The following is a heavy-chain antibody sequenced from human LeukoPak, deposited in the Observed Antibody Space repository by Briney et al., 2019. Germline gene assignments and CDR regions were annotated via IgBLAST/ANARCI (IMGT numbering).Heavy chain of an antibody. CDR2: INAGNGNT. J-gene: IGHJ1*01. CDR1: GYTFTSYA. V-gene: IGHV1-3*01. CDR3: ARAGSSSWFPHGEYFQH. Sequence: AAVKVSCKASGYTFTSYAMHWVRQAPGQRLEWMGWINAGNGNTKYSQKFQGRVTITRDTSASTAYMELSSLRSEDTAVYYCARAGSSSWFPHGEYFQHWGQGTLVTVSP. D-gene: IGHD6-13*01.